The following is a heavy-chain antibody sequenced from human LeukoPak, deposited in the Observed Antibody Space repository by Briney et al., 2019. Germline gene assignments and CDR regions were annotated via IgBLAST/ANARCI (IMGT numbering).Heavy chain of an antibody. D-gene: IGHD3-3*01. CDR3: AREGIRFLEWLPTAYFDY. J-gene: IGHJ4*02. CDR2: IYYSGST. CDR1: GGSISSRSYY. Sequence: PSETLSLTCTVSGGSISSRSYYWGWLRQPPGKGLEWFGSIYYSGSTYYNPSLKSRVTISVDTSKNQFSLKLSSVTAADTAVYYCAREGIRFLEWLPTAYFDYWGQGTLVTVSS. V-gene: IGHV4-39*07.